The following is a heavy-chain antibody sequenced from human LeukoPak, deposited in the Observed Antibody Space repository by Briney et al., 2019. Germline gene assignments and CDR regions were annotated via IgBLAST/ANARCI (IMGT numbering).Heavy chain of an antibody. CDR1: GYTFTDYY. CDR2: INPNSGGT. D-gene: IGHD1-1*01. Sequence: ASVKVSCKTSGYTFTDYYVHWVRQAPGQGLEWMGWINPNSGGTNYAQKFQGRVTMTRDTSTSTVYMELSSLRSEDTAVYYCARSPTESYYFDYWGQGTLVTVSS. V-gene: IGHV1-2*02. J-gene: IGHJ4*02. CDR3: ARSPTESYYFDY.